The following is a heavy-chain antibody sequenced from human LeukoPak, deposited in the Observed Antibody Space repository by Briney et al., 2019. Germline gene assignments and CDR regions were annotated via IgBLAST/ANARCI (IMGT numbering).Heavy chain of an antibody. D-gene: IGHD6-13*01. CDR2: INHSGST. V-gene: IGHV4-34*01. J-gene: IGHJ5*02. CDR3: ARSPYSSSWYPFAP. CDR1: GGSFSGYY. Sequence: SETLSLTCAVYGGSFSGYYWSWIRQPPGKGLEWIGEINHSGSTNYNPSLKSRVTMSVDTSKNQFSLKLSSVTAADTAVYYCARSPYSSSWYPFAPWGQGTLVTVSS.